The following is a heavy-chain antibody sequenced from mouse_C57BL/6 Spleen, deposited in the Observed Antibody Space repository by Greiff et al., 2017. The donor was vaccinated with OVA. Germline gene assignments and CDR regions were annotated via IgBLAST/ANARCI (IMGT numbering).Heavy chain of an antibody. CDR2: IDPSDSYT. V-gene: IGHV1-69*01. J-gene: IGHJ2*01. Sequence: QVQLQQPGAELVMPGASVKLSCKASGYTFTSYWMHWVKQRPGQGLEWIGEIDPSDSYTNYNQKFKGKSTLTVDKSSSTAYMQLSSLTSEDSAVYYCARRGWDGGYYFDYWGQGTTLTVSS. CDR3: ARRGWDGGYYFDY. D-gene: IGHD4-1*01. CDR1: GYTFTSYW.